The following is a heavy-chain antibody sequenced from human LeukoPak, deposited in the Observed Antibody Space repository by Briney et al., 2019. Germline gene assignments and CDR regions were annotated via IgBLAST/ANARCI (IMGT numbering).Heavy chain of an antibody. CDR3: ARRDYHCSIGYYDSSY. D-gene: IGHD3-22*01. Sequence: GGSLRLSCAASGFTFSSYGMNWVRQAPGKGLEWVSYISSSSDTIYYADSVKGRFTISRDNAKNSLYLQMNSLRAEDTAVYYCARRDYHCSIGYYDSSYWGQGTLVTVSS. CDR2: ISSSSDTI. V-gene: IGHV3-48*01. CDR1: GFTFSSYG. J-gene: IGHJ4*02.